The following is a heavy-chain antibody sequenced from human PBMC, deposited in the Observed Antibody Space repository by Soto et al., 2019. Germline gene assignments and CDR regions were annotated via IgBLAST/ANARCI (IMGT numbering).Heavy chain of an antibody. CDR1: GFTFSSYS. V-gene: IGHV3-30-3*01. CDR3: ARDQGYSHY. CDR2: VSYDGSNK. J-gene: IGHJ4*02. D-gene: IGHD5-18*01. Sequence: PGGSLRLSCAASGFTFSSYSIHCVRQAPGKGLEWVAVVSYDGSNKYYADSVKGRFTISRDNSKNSLYLQMNSLRAEDTAVYYCARDQGYSHYWGQGTLVTVSS.